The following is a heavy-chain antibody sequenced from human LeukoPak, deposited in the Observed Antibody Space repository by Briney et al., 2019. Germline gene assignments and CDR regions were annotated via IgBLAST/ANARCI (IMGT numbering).Heavy chain of an antibody. CDR1: GGSMSSYY. CDR2: IYYSGST. CDR3: ARSYDSRGYYYYGMDV. J-gene: IGHJ6*02. Sequence: SETLSLTCTVSGGSMSSYYWSWIRQPPGKGLDWIGYIYYSGSTNYNPSLKSRVTISLDTSKNQFSLRLSSVTAADTAVYYCARSYDSRGYYYYGMDVWGQGTTVTVSS. V-gene: IGHV4-59*01. D-gene: IGHD3-22*01.